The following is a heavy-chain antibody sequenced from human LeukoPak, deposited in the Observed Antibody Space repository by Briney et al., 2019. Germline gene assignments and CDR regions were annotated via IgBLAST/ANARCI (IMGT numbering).Heavy chain of an antibody. CDR2: IYYSGST. D-gene: IGHD3/OR15-3a*01. CDR1: GGSISSGDYY. Sequence: SETLSLTCTVSGGSISSGDYYWSWIRQPPGKGLEWIGYIYYSGSTYYNPSLKSRVTISVDTSKNQFSLKLSSVTAADTAVYYCARGLDRENWFDPWGQGTLVTVSS. CDR3: ARGLDRENWFDP. J-gene: IGHJ5*02. V-gene: IGHV4-30-4*01.